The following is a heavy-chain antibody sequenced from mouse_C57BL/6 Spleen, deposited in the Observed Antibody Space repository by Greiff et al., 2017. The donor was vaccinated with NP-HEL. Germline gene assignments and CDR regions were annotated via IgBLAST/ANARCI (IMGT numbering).Heavy chain of an antibody. CDR3: ARKQAGTSYWYFDV. Sequence: EVQLQQSGPELVKPGASVKISCKASGYTFTDYYMNWVKQSHGKSLEWIGDINPNNGGTSYNQKFKGKATLTVDKSSSTAYMELRSLTSEDSAVYYGARKQAGTSYWYFDVWGTGTTVTVSS. J-gene: IGHJ1*03. CDR1: GYTFTDYY. D-gene: IGHD4-1*01. CDR2: INPNNGGT. V-gene: IGHV1-26*01.